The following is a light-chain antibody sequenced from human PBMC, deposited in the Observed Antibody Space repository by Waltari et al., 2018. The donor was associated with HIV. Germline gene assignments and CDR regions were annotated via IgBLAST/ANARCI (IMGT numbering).Light chain of an antibody. CDR1: QSISAK. CDR3: QQYDSGPRGIT. J-gene: IGKJ2*01. Sequence: EIVMTQSPPTLSVSPGQRVTLSCRASQSISAKVAWYQQRPGQAPRLLIYEAATRPTGIPARFSGSGSGTEFTLTISSLQSEDFATYFCQQYDSGPRGITFCQGTMLEIK. CDR2: EAA. V-gene: IGKV3-15*01.